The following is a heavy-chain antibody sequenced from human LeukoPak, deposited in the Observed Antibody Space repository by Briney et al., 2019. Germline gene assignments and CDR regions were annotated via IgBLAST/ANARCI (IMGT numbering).Heavy chain of an antibody. V-gene: IGHV3-74*01. CDR1: GFTFSSYW. CDR2: INGDGSST. D-gene: IGHD1-14*01. CDR3: TRGGGTSDY. J-gene: IGHJ4*02. Sequence: PGGSLRLSCAASGFTFSSYWMHWVRQAPGKGLVWDSRINGDGSSTSYADSVKGRFSVSRDNTRNTVYMQMNSLRAEDTAVYYCTRGGGTSDYWGQGTLVTVSS.